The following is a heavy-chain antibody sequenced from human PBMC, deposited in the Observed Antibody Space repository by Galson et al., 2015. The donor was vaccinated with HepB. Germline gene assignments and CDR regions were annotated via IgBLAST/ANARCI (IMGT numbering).Heavy chain of an antibody. CDR3: AKEGGGGDRPHAFDI. J-gene: IGHJ3*02. D-gene: IGHD3-16*01. CDR1: GGTFSSYS. V-gene: IGHV1-69*13. Sequence: SVKVSCKASGGTFSSYSITWVRQAPGQGLEWIGGIIPISGVANYAQKFQGRVTITADVSTRTAYMELRSLRSEDTAVYYCAKEGGGGDRPHAFDIWGQGTMVTVSS. CDR2: IIPISGVA.